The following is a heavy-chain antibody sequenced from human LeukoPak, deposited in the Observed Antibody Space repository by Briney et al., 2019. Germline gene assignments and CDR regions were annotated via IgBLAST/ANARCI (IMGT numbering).Heavy chain of an antibody. Sequence: GASVKVSCKVSGYTLTELSVHSVRQAPGKGLEWMGGFDPEDGETIYAQKFQGRVTMTEDTSTDTAYMELSSLRSEDTAVYYCATPDGSYTYFDYWGQGTLVTVSS. CDR3: ATPDGSYTYFDY. V-gene: IGHV1-24*01. D-gene: IGHD1-26*01. CDR1: GYTLTELS. CDR2: FDPEDGET. J-gene: IGHJ4*02.